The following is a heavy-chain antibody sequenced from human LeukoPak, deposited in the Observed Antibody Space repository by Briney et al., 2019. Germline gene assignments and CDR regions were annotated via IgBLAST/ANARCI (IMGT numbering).Heavy chain of an antibody. V-gene: IGHV3-23*01. CDR3: AGGCSGGGCYSSYFDY. CDR2: ISGSGGTT. J-gene: IGHJ4*02. Sequence: PGGTLRLSCAASGFIISSYGMSWVRQAPGKGLEWVSGISGSGGTTYYADSVKGRFTISRDKSKNTLYLQMNSLRGDDTAVYYCAGGCSGGGCYSSYFDYWGQGTLVTVSS. D-gene: IGHD2-15*01. CDR1: GFIISSYG.